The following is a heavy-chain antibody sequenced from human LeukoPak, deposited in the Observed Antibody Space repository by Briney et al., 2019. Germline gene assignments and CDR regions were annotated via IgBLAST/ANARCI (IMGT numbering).Heavy chain of an antibody. CDR3: AKDTGGSYTGNTYFDY. CDR2: IWYDGSNK. D-gene: IGHD1-26*01. CDR1: RCTFSSYG. J-gene: IGHJ4*02. V-gene: IGHV3-33*06. Sequence: GGSLRLSCAASRCTFSSYGMHWVRQAPGKGLEGVGGIWYDGSNKDYADSVKGGFTISRDSSKNTLYMQMNSLRAEDTAVYYCAKDTGGSYTGNTYFDYWGQGTLVTVPS.